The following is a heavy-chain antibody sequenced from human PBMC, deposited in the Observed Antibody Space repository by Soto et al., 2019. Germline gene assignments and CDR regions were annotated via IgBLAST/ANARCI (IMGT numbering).Heavy chain of an antibody. D-gene: IGHD3-3*01. CDR1: GFTFSSYG. J-gene: IGHJ6*02. CDR2: IWYDGSNK. V-gene: IGHV3-30*19. CDR3: ARTNPYDFWRPTSAFHYYYYGMDV. Sequence: PGGSLRLSCAASGFTFSSYGMHWVRQAPGKGLEWVAVIWYDGSNKYYADSVKGRFTISRGNSKNTLYLQMNSLRAEDTAVYYCARTNPYDFWRPTSAFHYYYYGMDVWGQGTTVTVSS.